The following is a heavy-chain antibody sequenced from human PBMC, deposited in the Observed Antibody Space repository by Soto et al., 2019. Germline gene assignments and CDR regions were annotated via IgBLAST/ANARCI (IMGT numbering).Heavy chain of an antibody. CDR3: ARDSLFGVVILDY. CDR1: GFTFSSYW. Sequence: LRLSCAASGFTFSSYWMSWVRQAPGKGLEWVANIKQDGSEKYYVDSVKGRFTISRDNAKNSLYLQMNSLRAEDTAVYYCARDSLFGVVILDYWGQGTLVTVSS. V-gene: IGHV3-7*03. CDR2: IKQDGSEK. J-gene: IGHJ4*02. D-gene: IGHD3-3*01.